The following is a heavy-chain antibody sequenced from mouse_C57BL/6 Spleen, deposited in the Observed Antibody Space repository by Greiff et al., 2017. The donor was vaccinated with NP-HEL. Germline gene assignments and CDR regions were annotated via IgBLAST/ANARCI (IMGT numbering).Heavy chain of an antibody. V-gene: IGHV1-81*01. CDR1: GYTFTSYG. Sequence: QVQLQQSGAELARPGASVKLSCKASGYTFTSYGISWVKQRTGQGLEWIGEIYPRSGNTYYNEKFKGKATLTADKSSSTAYMELRSLTSEDSAVYFCARSIYYGYDDAMDYWGQGTSVTVSS. J-gene: IGHJ4*01. D-gene: IGHD2-2*01. CDR2: IYPRSGNT. CDR3: ARSIYYGYDDAMDY.